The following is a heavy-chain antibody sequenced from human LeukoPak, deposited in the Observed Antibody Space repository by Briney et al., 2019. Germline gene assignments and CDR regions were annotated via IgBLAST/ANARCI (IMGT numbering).Heavy chain of an antibody. D-gene: IGHD4-11*01. CDR2: IYTSGST. Sequence: PSETLSLTCTVSGGSISSGSYYWSWIRQPAGKGLEWIGRIYTSGSTNYNPSLKSRVTISVDTSKNQFSLKLSSVTAADTAVYYCARVRISNYAQSTFGMHARGQGTTVTVSS. J-gene: IGHJ6*02. CDR1: GGSISSGSYY. V-gene: IGHV4-61*02. CDR3: ARVRISNYAQSTFGMHA.